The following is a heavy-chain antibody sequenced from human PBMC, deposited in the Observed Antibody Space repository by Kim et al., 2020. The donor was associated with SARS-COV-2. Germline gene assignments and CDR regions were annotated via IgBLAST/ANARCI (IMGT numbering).Heavy chain of an antibody. Sequence: GGSLRLSCAASGFTFSSYAMHWVRQAPGKGLEWVAVISYDGSNKYYADSVKGRFTISRDNSKNTLYLQMNSLRAEDTAVYYCARDFRVMGGSEDYWGQGTLVTVSS. CDR2: ISYDGSNK. J-gene: IGHJ4*02. CDR3: ARDFRVMGGSEDY. D-gene: IGHD3-16*01. CDR1: GFTFSSYA. V-gene: IGHV3-30*04.